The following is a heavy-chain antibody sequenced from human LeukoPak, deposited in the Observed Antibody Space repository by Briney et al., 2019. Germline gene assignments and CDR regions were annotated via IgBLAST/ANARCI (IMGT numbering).Heavy chain of an antibody. CDR3: ASPPERITFGGVTRLPLDY. Sequence: GASVKVSCKASGGTFSSYAISWVRQAPGQGLEWMGGIIPIFGTANYAQKFQGRVTITADESTSTAYMELSSLRSEDTAVYYCASPPERITFGGVTRLPLDYWGQGTLVTVSS. CDR2: IIPIFGTA. J-gene: IGHJ4*02. D-gene: IGHD3-16*01. V-gene: IGHV1-69*13. CDR1: GGTFSSYA.